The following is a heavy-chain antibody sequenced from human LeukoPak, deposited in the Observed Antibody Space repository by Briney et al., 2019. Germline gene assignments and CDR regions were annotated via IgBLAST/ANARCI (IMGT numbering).Heavy chain of an antibody. CDR1: GFTFDDYA. V-gene: IGHV3-9*01. CDR2: ISWNSGSI. D-gene: IGHD6-13*01. Sequence: GGSLRLSCAASGFTFDDYAMHWVRQAPGKGLEWVSGISWNSGSIGYADSVKGRFTISRDNAKNSLYLQMNSLRAEDTALYYCAKDFSAAGTIYWGQGTLVTVSS. CDR3: AKDFSAAGTIY. J-gene: IGHJ4*02.